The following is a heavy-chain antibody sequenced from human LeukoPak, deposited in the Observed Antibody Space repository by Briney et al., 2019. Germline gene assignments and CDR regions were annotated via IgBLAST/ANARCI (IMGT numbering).Heavy chain of an antibody. CDR2: ISYDGSNK. V-gene: IGHV3-30*18. CDR1: GFTFSSYG. J-gene: IGHJ6*03. CDR3: AKDGDSSSWAVGYYYYYYMDV. D-gene: IGHD6-13*01. Sequence: PGGSLRLSCAASGFTFSSYGMHWVRQAPGKGLEWVAVISYDGSNKYYADSVKGRFTISRDNSKNTLYLQMNSLRAEDTAVYYCAKDGDSSSWAVGYYYYYYMDVWGKGTTVTVSS.